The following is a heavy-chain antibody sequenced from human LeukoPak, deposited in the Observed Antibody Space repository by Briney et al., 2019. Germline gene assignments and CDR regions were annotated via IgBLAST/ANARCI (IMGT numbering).Heavy chain of an antibody. CDR3: AREGIAENYGMDV. D-gene: IGHD6-13*01. CDR1: GFTFSSHW. Sequence: PGGSLRLSCAASGFTFSSHWMHWVRQAPGKGLVWVSRINSDGSSTSYADSVKGRFTISRDNAKNTLYLQMNSLRAEDTAVYYCAREGIAENYGMDVWGQGTTVTVSS. J-gene: IGHJ6*02. CDR2: INSDGSST. V-gene: IGHV3-74*01.